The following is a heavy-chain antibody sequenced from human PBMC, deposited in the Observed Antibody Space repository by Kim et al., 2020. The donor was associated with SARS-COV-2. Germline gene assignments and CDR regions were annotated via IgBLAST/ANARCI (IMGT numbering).Heavy chain of an antibody. D-gene: IGHD6-19*01. V-gene: IGHV3-7*05. J-gene: IGHJ2*01. CDR3: ARSSRVWYSSGWNDWYFDL. Sequence: GGSLRLSCAASGFTFSNYCMSWVRQAPGKGLQWVANIKQDGSGTYYVDSVKGRFTISRDNAKNSLYLQMNSLRAEDTAVYYCARSSRVWYSSGWNDWYFDLWGRGTLVTVSS. CDR1: GFTFSNYC. CDR2: IKQDGSGT.